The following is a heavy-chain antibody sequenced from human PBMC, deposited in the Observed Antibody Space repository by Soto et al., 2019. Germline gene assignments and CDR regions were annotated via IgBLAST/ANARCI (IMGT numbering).Heavy chain of an antibody. CDR3: AKDNCISTSCYRLYNWFDP. CDR2: ISYGGSNK. J-gene: IGHJ5*02. V-gene: IGHV3-30*18. D-gene: IGHD2-2*01. Sequence: QVQLVESGGGVVQPGRSLRLSCAASGFTFSSYGMHWVRQAPGKGLEWVAVISYGGSNKYYADSVKDRFTISRDNSKNTLYLQMNNLRAEDTAVYYCAKDNCISTSCYRLYNWFDPWGQGTLVTVSS. CDR1: GFTFSSYG.